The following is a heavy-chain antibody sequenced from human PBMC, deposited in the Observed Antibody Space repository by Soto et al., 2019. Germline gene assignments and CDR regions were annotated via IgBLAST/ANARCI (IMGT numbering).Heavy chain of an antibody. J-gene: IGHJ4*02. CDR3: ARGGGSGYDYRFDY. V-gene: IGHV4-34*01. CDR1: GGSFRGYY. CDR2: INHSGST. Sequence: QVQLQQWGAGLLKPSETLSLTCAVYGGSFRGYYWSWIRQPPGKGLEWIGEINHSGSTNYNPSLKSRVTISVDTSKNPFSLKLSSVSAADPAVYYCARGGGSGYDYRFDYWGQGTLVTVSS. D-gene: IGHD5-12*01.